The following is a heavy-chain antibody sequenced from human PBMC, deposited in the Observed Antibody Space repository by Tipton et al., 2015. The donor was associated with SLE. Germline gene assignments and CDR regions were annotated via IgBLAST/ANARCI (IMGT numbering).Heavy chain of an antibody. J-gene: IGHJ3*02. D-gene: IGHD5/OR15-5a*01. CDR1: GGSISSYY. CDR3: AGVSRDAFEI. Sequence: TLSLTCTVSGGSISSYYWSWIRQPPGKGLEWIGEINHSGSTNYNPSLKSRVTISVDTSKNQFSLNLSSVTAADTAVYYCAGVSRDAFEIWGQGTMVTVSS. V-gene: IGHV4-34*01. CDR2: INHSGST.